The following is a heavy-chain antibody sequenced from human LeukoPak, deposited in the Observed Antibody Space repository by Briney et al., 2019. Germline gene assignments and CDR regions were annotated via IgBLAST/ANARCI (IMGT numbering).Heavy chain of an antibody. D-gene: IGHD6-19*01. V-gene: IGHV4-38-2*02. Sequence: SETLSLTCTVSSYSISSGYYWGWIRQPPGKGLEWIGSIYHSGSTYYNPSLKSRVTISVDTSKNQFSLKLSSVTAADTAVYYCAIVKSSSGRKLYYYYYMDVWGKGTTVTVSS. CDR3: AIVKSSSGRKLYYYYYMDV. J-gene: IGHJ6*03. CDR2: IYHSGST. CDR1: SYSISSGYY.